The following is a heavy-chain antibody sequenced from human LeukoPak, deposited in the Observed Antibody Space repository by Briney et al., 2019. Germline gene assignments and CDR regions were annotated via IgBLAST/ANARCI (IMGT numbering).Heavy chain of an antibody. D-gene: IGHD6-13*01. CDR3: AKAASSSWPSYYYGMDV. Sequence: GGSLRLSCAASGFTFSSYWMSWVRQAPGKGLEWVANIKQDGSEKYYVDSVKGRFTISKDNSKNTVYLQMSSLRVDDTAVYYCAKAASSSWPSYYYGMDVWGQGTTVTVSS. V-gene: IGHV3-7*03. CDR2: IKQDGSEK. CDR1: GFTFSSYW. J-gene: IGHJ6*02.